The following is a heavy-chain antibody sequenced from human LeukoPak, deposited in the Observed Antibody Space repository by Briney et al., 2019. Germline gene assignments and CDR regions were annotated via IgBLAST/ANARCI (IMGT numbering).Heavy chain of an antibody. J-gene: IGHJ4*02. CDR1: GCTFSNHA. D-gene: IGHD1-1*01. CDR3: ARGPELERFDY. CDR2: IIPIFGTA. Sequence: GASVKVSCKASGCTFSNHAISWVRQAPGQGLEWMGGIIPIFGTANYAQKFQGRVTITTDESTSTAYMELSSLRPEDTAVYYCARGPELERFDYWGQGTLVTVSS. V-gene: IGHV1-69*05.